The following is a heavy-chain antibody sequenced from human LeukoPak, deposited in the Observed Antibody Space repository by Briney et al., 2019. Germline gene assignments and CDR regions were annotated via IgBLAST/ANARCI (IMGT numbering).Heavy chain of an antibody. J-gene: IGHJ4*02. CDR2: IYVSGST. CDR1: GGSISTYY. D-gene: IGHD5-18*01. V-gene: IGHV4-4*07. Sequence: PSETLSLTCTVSGGSISTYYWSWIRQPAGKGLEWLGRIYVSGSTNYNPSLKSRVTMSLDTSKNQFTLKLSSVTAADTAVYYCARSLGDTYGYADYWGQGTLVTVSS. CDR3: ARSLGDTYGYADY.